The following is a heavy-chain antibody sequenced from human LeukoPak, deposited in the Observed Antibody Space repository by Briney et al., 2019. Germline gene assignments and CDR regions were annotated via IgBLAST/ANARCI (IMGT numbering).Heavy chain of an antibody. CDR2: IIPIFGTA. Sequence: ASVKVSCKASGGTFSSYAISWVRQAPGQGLEWMGGIIPIFGTANYAQKFQGRVTITADESTSTAYMELSSLRSEDTAVYYCARGYLWFGELYLDYWGQGTLVTVSS. CDR1: GGTFSSYA. CDR3: ARGYLWFGELYLDY. D-gene: IGHD3-10*01. J-gene: IGHJ4*02. V-gene: IGHV1-69*13.